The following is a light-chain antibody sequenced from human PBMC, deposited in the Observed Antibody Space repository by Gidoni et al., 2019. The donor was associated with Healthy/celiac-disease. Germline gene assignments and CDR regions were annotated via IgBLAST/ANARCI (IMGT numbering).Light chain of an antibody. J-gene: IGLJ2*01. CDR3: LLYYGGAQLV. CDR2: STS. V-gene: IGLV7-43*01. CDR1: TGAVTSGYY. Sequence: QTVVTQEPSLTVSPRGTVTPTCASRTGAVTSGYYPNGSQQKPEQAPRALIYSTSNKHPWTPARFAGSVLGGKAALTLSGVEPEDDADYYCLLYYGGAQLVFGGGTKLTVL.